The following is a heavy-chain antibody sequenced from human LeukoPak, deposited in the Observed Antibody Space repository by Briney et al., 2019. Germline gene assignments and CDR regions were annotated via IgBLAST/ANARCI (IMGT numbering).Heavy chain of an antibody. Sequence: SETLSLTCAVYGGSFSGYYWSWIRQPPGKGLEWIGEINHSGSTNYNPSLKSRVTISVDTSKNQFSLKLSSVTAADTAVYYCARLIMITFGGVIGYAFDIWGQGTMVTVSS. CDR3: ARLIMITFGGVIGYAFDI. J-gene: IGHJ3*02. CDR1: GGSFSGYY. V-gene: IGHV4-34*01. D-gene: IGHD3-16*02. CDR2: INHSGST.